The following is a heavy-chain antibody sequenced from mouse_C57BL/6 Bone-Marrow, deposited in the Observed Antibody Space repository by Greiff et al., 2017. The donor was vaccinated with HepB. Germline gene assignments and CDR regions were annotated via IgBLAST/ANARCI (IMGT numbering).Heavy chain of an antibody. V-gene: IGHV1-26*01. J-gene: IGHJ2*01. D-gene: IGHD1-1*01. CDR1: GYTFTDYY. Sequence: VQLQQSGPELVKPGASVKISCKASGYTFTDYYMNWVKQSHGKSLEWIGDINPNNGGTSYNQKFKGKATLTVDKSSSTAYMELRSLTSEDSAVYYCARRGTVVADYFDYWGQGTTLTVSS. CDR2: INPNNGGT. CDR3: ARRGTVVADYFDY.